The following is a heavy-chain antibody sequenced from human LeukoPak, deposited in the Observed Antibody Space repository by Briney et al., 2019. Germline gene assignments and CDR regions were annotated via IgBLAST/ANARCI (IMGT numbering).Heavy chain of an antibody. V-gene: IGHV4-4*07. J-gene: IGHJ6*03. D-gene: IGHD4-11*01. Sequence: SETLSLTCTVSGGSISSYYWSWIRQPAGKGLEWIGRIYTSGSTNYNPSLKSRVTMSVDTSKNQFSLKPSSVTAADTAVYYCARVNTVTTYYYYYYYMDVWGKGTTVTVSS. CDR3: ARVNTVTTYYYYYYYMDV. CDR2: IYTSGST. CDR1: GGSISSYY.